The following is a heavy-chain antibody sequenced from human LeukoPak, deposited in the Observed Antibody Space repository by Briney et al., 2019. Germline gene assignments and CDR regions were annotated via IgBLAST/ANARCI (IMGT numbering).Heavy chain of an antibody. CDR1: GFTFSSYA. Sequence: GGSLRLSCAASGFTFSSYAMSWVRQAPGKGLEWVSAISGSGGSTYYADSVKGRFIISRDNSKNTLYLQMNSLRAEDTAVYYCAKDLKYSYGIPDYWGQGTLVTVSS. CDR3: AKDLKYSYGIPDY. D-gene: IGHD5-18*01. CDR2: ISGSGGST. V-gene: IGHV3-23*01. J-gene: IGHJ4*02.